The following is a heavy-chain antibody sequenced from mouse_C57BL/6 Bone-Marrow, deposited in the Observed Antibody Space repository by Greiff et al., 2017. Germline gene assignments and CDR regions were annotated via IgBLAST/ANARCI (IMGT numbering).Heavy chain of an antibody. CDR1: GFTFSSYG. D-gene: IGHD2-4*01. V-gene: IGHV5-6*01. CDR2: ISSGGSYT. CDR3: ARQRIYYDYAWFAY. Sequence: EVKLMESGGDLVKPGGSLKLSCAASGFTFSSYGMSWVRQTPDKRLEWVATISSGGSYTYYPDSVKGRFNISRDNAKNTLYLQMSSLKSEDTAMYYCARQRIYYDYAWFAYWGQGTLVTVSA. J-gene: IGHJ3*01.